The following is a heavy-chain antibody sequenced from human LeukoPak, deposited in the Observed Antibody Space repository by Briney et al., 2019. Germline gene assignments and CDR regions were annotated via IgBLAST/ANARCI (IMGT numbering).Heavy chain of an antibody. D-gene: IGHD4-23*01. V-gene: IGHV3-48*02. CDR2: ISSSSSTI. J-gene: IGHJ4*02. CDR1: GFTFSSYS. Sequence: TGGSLRLSCAASGFTFSSYSMNWVRQAPGKGLEWVSYISSSSSTIYYADSVKGRFTISRDNAKNSLYLQMNSLRDEDAAVYYCAREGWWAYGGNSGYFDYWGQGTLVTVSS. CDR3: AREGWWAYGGNSGYFDY.